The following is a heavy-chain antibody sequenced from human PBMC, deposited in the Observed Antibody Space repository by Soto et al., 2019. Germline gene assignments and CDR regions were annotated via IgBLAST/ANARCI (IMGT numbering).Heavy chain of an antibody. CDR2: IYYSGST. CDR1: GGSISSYY. CDR3: ARENYGGNSGYFQH. Sequence: SETLSLTCTVSGGSISSYYWSWIRQPPGKGLEWIGYIYYSGSTNYNPSLKSRVTISVDTSKNQFSLKLSSVTAADTAVYYCARENYGGNSGYFQHWGQGTLVTVS. D-gene: IGHD4-17*01. J-gene: IGHJ1*01. V-gene: IGHV4-59*01.